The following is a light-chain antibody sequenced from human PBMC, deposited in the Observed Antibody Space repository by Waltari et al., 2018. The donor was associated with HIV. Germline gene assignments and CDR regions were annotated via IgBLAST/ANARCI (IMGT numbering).Light chain of an antibody. J-gene: IGLJ2*01. CDR3: QAWDSSVV. CDR2: QES. V-gene: IGLV3-1*01. Sequence: SYELTQPPSVSVSPGQTASITCSGDKLGDKYACWYQQKPGQSPVLVIYQESKLPSGIPERFSGSNSGNTATLTISGTQAMDEADYYCQAWDSSVVFGGGTKLTVL. CDR1: KLGDKY.